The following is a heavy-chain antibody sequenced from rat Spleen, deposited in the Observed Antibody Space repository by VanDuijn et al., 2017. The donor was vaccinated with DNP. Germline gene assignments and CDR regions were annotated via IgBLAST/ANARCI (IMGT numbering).Heavy chain of an antibody. J-gene: IGHJ4*01. Sequence: EVQLQESGPGLVKPSQSLSLTCSVTGYSITISYRWNWIRKFPGNKLEWMGSVNSAGSTNYNPSLKSRISITRDTSKNQFFLQVNSVTTEDTATYYCARWPGYNPPYAMDAWGQGTSVTVSS. D-gene: IGHD1-4*01. CDR1: GYSITISYR. CDR3: ARWPGYNPPYAMDA. V-gene: IGHV3-3*01. CDR2: VNSAGST.